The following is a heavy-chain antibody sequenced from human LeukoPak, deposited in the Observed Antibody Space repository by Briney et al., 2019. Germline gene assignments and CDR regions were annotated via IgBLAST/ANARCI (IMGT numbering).Heavy chain of an antibody. CDR2: INWNGGST. D-gene: IGHD3-10*01. CDR1: GLTFDDYG. CDR3: ARDSEPYYYGSGSYFSSWFDP. Sequence: PGGSLRLSCAASGLTFDDYGMSWVRQAPGKGLEWASGINWNGGSTGYADSVKGRFTISRDNAKNSPYLQMNSLRAEDTALYHCARDSEPYYYGSGSYFSSWFDPWGQGTLVTVSS. V-gene: IGHV3-20*01. J-gene: IGHJ5*02.